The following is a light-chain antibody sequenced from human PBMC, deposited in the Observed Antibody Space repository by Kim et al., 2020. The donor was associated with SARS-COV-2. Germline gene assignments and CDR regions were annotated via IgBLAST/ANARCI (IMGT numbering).Light chain of an antibody. Sequence: GQKVTISCSRSSSKLGYNYVSWSQQLPGTAPKLVIYDSNKRTSGIPDRFSGSKSGTSATLGITGLQTGDESDYYCGTWDSSLSAYVFGTGTKVTVL. V-gene: IGLV1-51*01. CDR2: DSN. CDR1: SSKLGYNY. J-gene: IGLJ1*01. CDR3: GTWDSSLSAYV.